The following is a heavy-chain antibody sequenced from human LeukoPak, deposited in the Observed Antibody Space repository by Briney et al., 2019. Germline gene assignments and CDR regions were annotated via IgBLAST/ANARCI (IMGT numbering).Heavy chain of an antibody. D-gene: IGHD3-22*01. CDR1: GGSISSSSYY. CDR2: IYYSGST. Sequence: SETLSLTCTVSGGSISSSSYYWGWIRQPPGKGLEWIGSIYYSGSTYYNPSLKSRVTISVDTSKNQFSLKLSSVTAADTAVYYCARGDFITMIVVVIPDAFDIWGQGTMVTVSS. J-gene: IGHJ3*02. V-gene: IGHV4-39*07. CDR3: ARGDFITMIVVVIPDAFDI.